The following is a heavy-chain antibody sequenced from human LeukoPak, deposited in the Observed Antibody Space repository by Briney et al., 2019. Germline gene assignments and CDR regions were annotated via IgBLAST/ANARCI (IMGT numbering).Heavy chain of an antibody. CDR1: GFTFSSYS. CDR2: ISSSSSYI. V-gene: IGHV3-21*01. J-gene: IGHJ3*02. D-gene: IGHD3-3*01. Sequence: GGSLRLSCAASGFTFSSYSMNWVRQAPGKGLEWVSSISSSSSYIYYADSVKGRFTISRDNAKNSLYLQMNSLRAEDTAVYYCARDLLRFLSDIWGQGTMVTVSS. CDR3: ARDLLRFLSDI.